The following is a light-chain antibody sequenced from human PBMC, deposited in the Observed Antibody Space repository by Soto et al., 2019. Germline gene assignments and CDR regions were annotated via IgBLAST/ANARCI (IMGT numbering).Light chain of an antibody. CDR1: SNVVGNYNY. Sequence: QSALTQPASVSGSPGQSITISCTGTSNVVGNYNYVSWYQQHPGKAPKLMIYDVSNRPSGVSNRFSGSKSGITASLTISGLQAEVEADYYCRSYTSISTYVFGTGTKVTVL. CDR3: RSYTSISTYV. J-gene: IGLJ1*01. V-gene: IGLV2-14*01. CDR2: DVS.